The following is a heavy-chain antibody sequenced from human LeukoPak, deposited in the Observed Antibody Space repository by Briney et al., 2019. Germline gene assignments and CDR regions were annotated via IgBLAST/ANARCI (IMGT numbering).Heavy chain of an antibody. CDR1: GGSISSSSYY. Sequence: SETLSLTCTVSGGSISSSSYYWGWIRQPPGKELEWIGSIYYSGSTYYNPSLKSRVTISVDTSKNQFSLKLSSVTAADTAVDYCARESVVVPAADAFDIWGQGTMVTVSS. CDR2: IYYSGST. J-gene: IGHJ3*02. D-gene: IGHD2-2*01. CDR3: ARESVVVPAADAFDI. V-gene: IGHV4-39*07.